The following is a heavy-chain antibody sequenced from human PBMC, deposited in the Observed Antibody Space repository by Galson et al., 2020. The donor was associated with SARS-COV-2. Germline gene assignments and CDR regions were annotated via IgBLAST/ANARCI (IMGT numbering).Heavy chain of an antibody. D-gene: IGHD6-13*01. CDR3: AREAEVTAAGNSLDY. Sequence: QLGESLKISCAASGFTFSSYGMHWVRQAPGKGLEWVAVIWYDGSNKYYADSVKGRFTISRDNSKNTLYLQVASLGAEDTAMYYCAREAEVTAAGNSLDYWGRGTLVTVSS. J-gene: IGHJ4*02. V-gene: IGHV3-33*01. CDR1: GFTFSSYG. CDR2: IWYDGSNK.